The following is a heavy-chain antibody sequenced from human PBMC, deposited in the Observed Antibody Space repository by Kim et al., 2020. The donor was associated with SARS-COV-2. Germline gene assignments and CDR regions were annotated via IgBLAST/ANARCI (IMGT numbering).Heavy chain of an antibody. CDR3: TTDPRITMVRGVIRYNWFDP. V-gene: IGHV3-15*01. Sequence: GGSLRLSCAASGFTFSNAWMSWVRQAPGKGLEWVGRIKSKTDGGTTDYAAPVKGRFTISRDDSKNTLYLQMNSLKTEDTAVYYCTTDPRITMVRGVIRYNWFDPWGQGTLVTVSS. CDR2: IKSKTDGGTT. CDR1: GFTFSNAW. J-gene: IGHJ5*02. D-gene: IGHD3-10*01.